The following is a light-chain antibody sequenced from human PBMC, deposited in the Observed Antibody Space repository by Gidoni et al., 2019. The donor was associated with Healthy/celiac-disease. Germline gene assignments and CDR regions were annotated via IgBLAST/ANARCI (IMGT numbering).Light chain of an antibody. Sequence: EIVVTQSPGTLSLSPGERATLSCRASQSVSSSYLAWHQQKPGHAPRLLIYGASSRATGIPDRFSGSGSGTDFTLTISRLEPEDFAVYYCQQYGSSPPWTFGQGTKVEIK. J-gene: IGKJ1*01. CDR3: QQYGSSPPWT. CDR1: QSVSSSY. V-gene: IGKV3-20*01. CDR2: GAS.